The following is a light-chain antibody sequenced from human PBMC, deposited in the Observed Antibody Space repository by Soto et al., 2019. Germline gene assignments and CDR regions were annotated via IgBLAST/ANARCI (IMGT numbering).Light chain of an antibody. Sequence: EIVLTQSPGTLSLSPGERATLSCRASQSVSSSYLAWYQQKPGQAPRLLIYAASIRATDIPDRFSGSGSGTGFTLTISRLAPEDFAVFYCQQYGSSSITFGQGTRLEIK. CDR2: AAS. CDR1: QSVSSSY. J-gene: IGKJ5*01. V-gene: IGKV3-20*01. CDR3: QQYGSSSIT.